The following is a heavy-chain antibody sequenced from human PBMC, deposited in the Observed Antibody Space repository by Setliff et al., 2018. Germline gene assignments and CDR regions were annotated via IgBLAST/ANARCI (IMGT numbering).Heavy chain of an antibody. J-gene: IGHJ4*02. Sequence: PSETLSLNCTVSGDSLSSGSYFWTWIRQPAGKGLEWIGRVYKSGTTNYSPALKSRVTLSIDTSSNEFSLNLRSVTATDTAIYYCARDSHRLTTDPLFDHWGQGALVTVS. V-gene: IGHV4-61*02. CDR1: GDSLSSGSYF. CDR2: VYKSGTT. CDR3: ARDSHRLTTDPLFDH. D-gene: IGHD6-25*01.